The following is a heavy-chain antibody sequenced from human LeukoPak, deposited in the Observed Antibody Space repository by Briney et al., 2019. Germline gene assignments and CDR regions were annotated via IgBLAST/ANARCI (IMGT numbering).Heavy chain of an antibody. CDR1: GGSISSYY. Sequence: SETLSLTXTVSGGSISSYYWSWIRQPPGKGLEWIGYIYYSGSTNYNPSLKSRVTISVDTSKNQFSLKLSSVTAADTAVYYCARESYFFDYWGQGTLVTVSS. V-gene: IGHV4-59*01. CDR3: ARESYFFDY. D-gene: IGHD3-16*02. J-gene: IGHJ4*02. CDR2: IYYSGST.